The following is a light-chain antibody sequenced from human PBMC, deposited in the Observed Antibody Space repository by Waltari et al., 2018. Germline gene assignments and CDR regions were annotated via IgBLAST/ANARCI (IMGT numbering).Light chain of an antibody. CDR1: QSVLYNSNAKNY. CDR3: QQYESRRT. J-gene: IGKJ1*01. Sequence: DIVMTQSPEFLAVSLGERATINCKSSQSVLYNSNAKNYLAWCQQKPGNPPKPLIYWASTRQSGVPDRCRCSGSGTDFTLTINSLQAEDVAVYYCQQYESRRTFGRGTRVEIK. V-gene: IGKV4-1*01. CDR2: WAS.